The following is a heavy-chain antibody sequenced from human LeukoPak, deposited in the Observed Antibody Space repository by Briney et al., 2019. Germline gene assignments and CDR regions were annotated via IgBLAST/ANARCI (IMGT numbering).Heavy chain of an antibody. D-gene: IGHD2-2*01. V-gene: IGHV3-30*02. CDR3: AKDLVTSSRGYYYYGLDV. Sequence: GGSLRLSCEASGFTFSTYGMHWVRQAPGKGLEWVALIRYDGSNQYHADSVKGRITISRDNSKNRLYLQMNSLRAEDTAVYYCAKDLVTSSRGYYYYGLDVWGQGTTVTVSS. CDR1: GFTFSTYG. J-gene: IGHJ6*01. CDR2: IRYDGSNQ.